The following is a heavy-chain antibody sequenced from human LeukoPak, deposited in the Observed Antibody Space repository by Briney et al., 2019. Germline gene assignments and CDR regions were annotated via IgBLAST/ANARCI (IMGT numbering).Heavy chain of an antibody. D-gene: IGHD5-18*01. V-gene: IGHV3-74*01. Sequence: PGGSLRLSCAASGFTFSSYWMHWVRQAPGKGLVWVSRINSDGSSTSYADSVKGRFTISRDNAKNTLYLQMNSLRAEDTAVYYCARVVVDTAMVFDYWGQGTLVTVSS. CDR1: GFTFSSYW. CDR2: INSDGSST. CDR3: ARVVVDTAMVFDY. J-gene: IGHJ4*02.